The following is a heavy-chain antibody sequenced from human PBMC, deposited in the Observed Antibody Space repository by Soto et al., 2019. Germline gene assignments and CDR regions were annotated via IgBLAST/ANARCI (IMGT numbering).Heavy chain of an antibody. D-gene: IGHD6-25*01. CDR3: AKDESIAAAPFDP. Sequence: GSLRLSCAASGFTFRNYAMAWVRQAPGKGLEWVSSINDRGVSTYYADSVKGRFTISRDNSKNTLYLQMKGLRVEDTAVYYCAKDESIAAAPFDPWGQGTLVTVSS. V-gene: IGHV3-23*01. J-gene: IGHJ5*02. CDR2: INDRGVST. CDR1: GFTFRNYA.